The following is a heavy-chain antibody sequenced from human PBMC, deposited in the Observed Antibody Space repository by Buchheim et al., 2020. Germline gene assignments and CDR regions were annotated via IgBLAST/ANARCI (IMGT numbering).Heavy chain of an antibody. J-gene: IGHJ6*02. V-gene: IGHV4-34*01. CDR1: GGSFSGYY. CDR2: INHSGST. D-gene: IGHD1-26*01. CDR3: ARGSRSSGYYYYYGMDV. Sequence: QVQLQQRGAGLLKPSETLSLTCAVYGGSFSGYYWSWIRQPPGKGLEWIGEINHSGSTNYNPSLKSRVTISVDTSKNQFSLKLSAVTAADTAVYYCARGSRSSGYYYYYGMDVWGQGTT.